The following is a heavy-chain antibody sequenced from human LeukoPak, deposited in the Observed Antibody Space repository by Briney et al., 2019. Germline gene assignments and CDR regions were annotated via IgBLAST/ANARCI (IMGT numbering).Heavy chain of an antibody. V-gene: IGHV3-15*01. D-gene: IGHD3-3*01. Sequence: GGSLRLSCAASGFTFSNAWMSWVRQAPGKGLEWVGRIKSKTDGGTTDYAAPVKGRFTISRDDSKNTLYLQMSSLKTEDTAVYYCTTTGDDFWSGYYKDAFDIWGQGTMVTVSS. CDR1: GFTFSNAW. CDR2: IKSKTDGGTT. J-gene: IGHJ3*02. CDR3: TTTGDDFWSGYYKDAFDI.